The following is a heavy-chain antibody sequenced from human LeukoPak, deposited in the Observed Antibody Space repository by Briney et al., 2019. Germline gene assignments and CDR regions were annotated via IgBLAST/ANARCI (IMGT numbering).Heavy chain of an antibody. D-gene: IGHD2-2*01. CDR2: XXXXXXT. CDR3: AXXXXXXXXXSSTXXXXNWFDP. V-gene: IGHV4-39*01. CDR1: GGSFSSYY. J-gene: IGHJ5*02. Sequence: SETLSLTCTVYGGSFSSYYWGWIRQPPGKGLEWIGSXXXXXXTYYNPSLKSRVTISVDTSKNQFSLKLSSVTAADTAVYYCAXXXXXXXXXSSTXXXXNWFDPWGQGTLVTVSS.